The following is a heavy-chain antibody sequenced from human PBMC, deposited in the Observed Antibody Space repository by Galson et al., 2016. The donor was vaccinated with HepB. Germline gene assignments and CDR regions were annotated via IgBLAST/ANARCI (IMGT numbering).Heavy chain of an antibody. J-gene: IGHJ3*02. CDR3: VKQTGYYYEEAFHI. Sequence: SLRLSCATSGFTFNNYAMAWVRQAPGKGLEWVAGVSGSGSSTEHADSGKGRFTISRDNSRSTLYLQMKSLRAEDTAIYYCVKQTGYYYEEAFHIWGQGTMVTVSS. CDR1: GFTFNNYA. CDR2: VSGSGSST. D-gene: IGHD3-9*01. V-gene: IGHV3-23*01.